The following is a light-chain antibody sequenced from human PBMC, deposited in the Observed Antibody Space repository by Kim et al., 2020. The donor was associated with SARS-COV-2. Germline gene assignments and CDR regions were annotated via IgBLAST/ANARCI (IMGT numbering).Light chain of an antibody. V-gene: IGKV1D-12*01. CDR2: EAS. J-gene: IGKJ4*01. Sequence: DIQMTQSPSSVSASVGDRVTITCRASQDISSWLAWYQQKPGKAPKVLIYEASNLQSGVPSRFSGSGSGTDFTLTINSLQPEDFATYYCQQAHDFPLTFGGGTKVDIK. CDR3: QQAHDFPLT. CDR1: QDISSW.